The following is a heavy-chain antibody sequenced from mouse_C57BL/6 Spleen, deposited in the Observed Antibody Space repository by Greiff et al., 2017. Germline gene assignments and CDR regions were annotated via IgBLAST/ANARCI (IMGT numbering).Heavy chain of an antibody. Sequence: QVQLQQSGPELVKPGASVKISCKASGYAFSSSWMNWVKQRPGKGLEWIGRIYPGDGDTNYNGKFKGKATLTADKSSSTAYMQLSSLTSEDSAVYFCARSLPTGTFFDYWGQGTTLTVSS. CDR2: IYPGDGDT. CDR1: GYAFSSSW. J-gene: IGHJ2*01. CDR3: ARSLPTGTFFDY. V-gene: IGHV1-82*01. D-gene: IGHD4-1*02.